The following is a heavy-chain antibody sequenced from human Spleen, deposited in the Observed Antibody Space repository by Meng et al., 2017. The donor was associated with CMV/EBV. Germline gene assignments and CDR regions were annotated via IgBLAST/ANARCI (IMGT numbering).Heavy chain of an antibody. Sequence: GGSLRLSCAVSGLTFNNAYMNWVRQAPGKGLEWVGRIKSTIDGGTTDYAAPVKGRFTISRDNAKNSLYLQMSSLRAEDTAVYYCVRCRSEREVPGAIPGLDPWGQGTLVTVSS. CDR2: IKSTIDGGTT. V-gene: IGHV3-15*01. CDR3: VRCRSEREVPGAIPGLDP. J-gene: IGHJ5*02. CDR1: GLTFNNAY. D-gene: IGHD2-2*01.